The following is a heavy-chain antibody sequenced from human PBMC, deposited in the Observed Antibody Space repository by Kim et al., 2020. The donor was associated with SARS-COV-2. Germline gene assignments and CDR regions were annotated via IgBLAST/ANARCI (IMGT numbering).Heavy chain of an antibody. Sequence: GGSLRLSCAASGFTFSSYAMHWVRQAPGKGLEWVAVISYDGSNKYYADSVKGRFTISRDNSKNTLYLQMNSLRAEDTAVYYCAREKVQQLVKEDYYGMDVWGQGTTVTVSS. D-gene: IGHD6-13*01. V-gene: IGHV3-30-3*01. J-gene: IGHJ6*02. CDR3: AREKVQQLVKEDYYGMDV. CDR2: ISYDGSNK. CDR1: GFTFSSYA.